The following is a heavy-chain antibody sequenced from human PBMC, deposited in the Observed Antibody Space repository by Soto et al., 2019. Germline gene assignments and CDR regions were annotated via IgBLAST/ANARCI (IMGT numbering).Heavy chain of an antibody. V-gene: IGHV3-74*01. D-gene: IGHD6-13*01. Sequence: EVQLVESGGGLVQPGGSLRLSCAASGFTFSSYWMHWVRQAPGKGLVWVSRINSDGSSTSYAASVKGRFTISRDNAKNTLYLQMNSLRAEDTAVYYCARESYSRGENDAFDIWGQGTMVTVSS. CDR2: INSDGSST. CDR3: ARESYSRGENDAFDI. CDR1: GFTFSSYW. J-gene: IGHJ3*02.